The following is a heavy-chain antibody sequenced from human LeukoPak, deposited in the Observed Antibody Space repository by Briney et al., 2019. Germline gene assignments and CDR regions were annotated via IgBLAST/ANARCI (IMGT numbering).Heavy chain of an antibody. Sequence: GGSLRLSCAASGFTFSSYGMHWVRQAPGKGLEWVAVISYDGSNKYYADSVKGRFTISRDNAKNSLYLQMNSLRAEDTAVYYCASHRWLQPYYYYYGMDVWGQGTTVTVSS. J-gene: IGHJ6*02. CDR3: ASHRWLQPYYYYYGMDV. CDR2: ISYDGSNK. V-gene: IGHV3-30*03. D-gene: IGHD5-24*01. CDR1: GFTFSSYG.